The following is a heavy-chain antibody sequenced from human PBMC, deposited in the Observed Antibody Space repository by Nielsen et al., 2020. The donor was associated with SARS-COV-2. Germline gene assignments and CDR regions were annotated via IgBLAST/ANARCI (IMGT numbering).Heavy chain of an antibody. CDR2: INHSGST. Sequence: WIRQPPGKGLEWIGEINHSGSTNYNPSLKSRVTISVDTSKNQFSLKLSSVTAADTAVYYCASMTTVTTFPYYYYGMDVWGQGTTVTVSS. V-gene: IGHV4-34*01. D-gene: IGHD4-17*01. CDR3: ASMTTVTTFPYYYYGMDV. J-gene: IGHJ6*02.